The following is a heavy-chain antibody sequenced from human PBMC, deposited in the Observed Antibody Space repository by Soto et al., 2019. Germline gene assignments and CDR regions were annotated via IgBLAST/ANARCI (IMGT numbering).Heavy chain of an antibody. CDR3: AKAHYYDSSGDAFDI. CDR2: ISWDGGST. CDR1: GFTFDDYT. Sequence: EVQLVESGGVVVQPGGSLRLSCAASGFTFDDYTMHWVRQAPGKGLEWVSLISWDGGSTYYADSVKGRFTISRDNSKISLYLQMNSLRTEDTALYYCAKAHYYDSSGDAFDIWGQGTMVTVSS. D-gene: IGHD3-22*01. V-gene: IGHV3-43*01. J-gene: IGHJ3*02.